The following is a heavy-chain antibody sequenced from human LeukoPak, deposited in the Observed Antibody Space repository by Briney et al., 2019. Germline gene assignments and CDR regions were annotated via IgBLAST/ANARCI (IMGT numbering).Heavy chain of an antibody. V-gene: IGHV3-21*01. D-gene: IGHD2-15*01. Sequence: GGSLRLSCAASGFTFSSYSTNWVRQAPGKGLEWVSSISSSSSYIYYADSVKGRFTISRDNAKNSLYLQMNSLRAEDTAVYYCARDRGKLLKSPIDYWGQGTLVTVSS. J-gene: IGHJ4*02. CDR3: ARDRGKLLKSPIDY. CDR2: ISSSSSYI. CDR1: GFTFSSYS.